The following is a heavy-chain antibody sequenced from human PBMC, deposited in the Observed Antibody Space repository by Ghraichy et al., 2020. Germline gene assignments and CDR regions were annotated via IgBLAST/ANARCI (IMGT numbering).Heavy chain of an antibody. CDR1: GFTFSTYS. CDR3: ARNYGDYVDNTNWFDP. J-gene: IGHJ5*02. V-gene: IGHV3-48*02. D-gene: IGHD4-17*01. CDR2: ISSSSSTI. Sequence: GGSLRLSCAASGFTFSTYSMNWVRQAPGKGLEWISYISSSSSTIYYADSVKGRFTISRDNAKSSLYLQMNSLRDEDTAVYYCARNYGDYVDNTNWFDPWGQGALVTVSS.